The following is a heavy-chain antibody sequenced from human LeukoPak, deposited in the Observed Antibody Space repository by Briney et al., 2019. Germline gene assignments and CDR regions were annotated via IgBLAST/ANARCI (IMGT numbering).Heavy chain of an antibody. Sequence: GGSLRLSCAASGFTFSSYAMHWVRQAPGKGLEWVAVISYDGSNYWYAGSVKGRFTISRDNSKSTLYLQMSSLRAEDTAVFYCARETEAFDNWGQGTLVTVSS. CDR3: ARETEAFDN. CDR1: GFTFSSYA. J-gene: IGHJ4*02. V-gene: IGHV3-30-3*01. CDR2: ISYDGSNY.